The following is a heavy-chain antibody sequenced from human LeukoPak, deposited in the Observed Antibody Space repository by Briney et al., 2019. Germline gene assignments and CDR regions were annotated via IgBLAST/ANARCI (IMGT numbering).Heavy chain of an antibody. CDR2: ISGSGGST. Sequence: GGSLRLSCEASGFTFSSYAMTWVRQAPGKGLEWVSAISGSGGSTYNADSVKGRFTISRDNSKNTLYLQMNSLRAEDTAVYYCAKGSGKYYDSSGYYYWGQGTLVTVSS. D-gene: IGHD3-22*01. V-gene: IGHV3-23*01. CDR3: AKGSGKYYDSSGYYY. J-gene: IGHJ4*02. CDR1: GFTFSSYA.